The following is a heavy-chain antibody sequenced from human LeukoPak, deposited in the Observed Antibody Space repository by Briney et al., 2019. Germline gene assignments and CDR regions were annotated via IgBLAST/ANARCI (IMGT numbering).Heavy chain of an antibody. V-gene: IGHV1-2*02. CDR1: GYTFTTYH. CDR3: AISVEMAAMPSYDY. Sequence: ASVKVSCKASGYTFTTYHMHWVRQAPGQGLAWMGRINSNSGGTNYAQKFQGRGTMTRDTSIRTAYMELSRLTSDDTAVYYCAISVEMAAMPSYDYWGQGTLVTVSS. J-gene: IGHJ4*02. D-gene: IGHD5-24*01. CDR2: INSNSGGT.